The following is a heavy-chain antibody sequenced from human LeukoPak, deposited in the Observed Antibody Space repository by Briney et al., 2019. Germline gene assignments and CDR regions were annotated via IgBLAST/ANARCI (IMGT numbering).Heavy chain of an antibody. Sequence: SETLSLTCTVSGGSISSSSYYWGWIRQPPGKGLEWIVSIYYSGSTYYNPSLKSRVTISVDTSKNQFSLKLSSVTAADTAVYYCARNAYYYDSSGYYYMWYYFDYWGQGTLVTVSS. CDR1: GGSISSSSYY. CDR2: IYYSGST. J-gene: IGHJ4*02. CDR3: ARNAYYYDSSGYYYMWYYFDY. V-gene: IGHV4-39*01. D-gene: IGHD3-22*01.